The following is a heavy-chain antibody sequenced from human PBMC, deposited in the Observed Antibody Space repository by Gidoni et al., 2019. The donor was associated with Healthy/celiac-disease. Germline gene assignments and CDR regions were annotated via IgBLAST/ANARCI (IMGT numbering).Heavy chain of an antibody. CDR1: GFTFSSNY. CDR3: ARDKVVPAAIRYYYYGMDV. J-gene: IGHJ6*02. D-gene: IGHD2-2*02. CDR2: IYSGGST. V-gene: IGHV3-53*01. Sequence: EVQLVESGGGLIQPGGSLRLSCAASGFTFSSNYMSWVRQAPGKGLEWVSVIYSGGSTYYADSVKGRFTISRDNSKNTLYLQMNSLRAEDTAVYYCARDKVVPAAIRYYYYGMDVWGQGTTVTVSS.